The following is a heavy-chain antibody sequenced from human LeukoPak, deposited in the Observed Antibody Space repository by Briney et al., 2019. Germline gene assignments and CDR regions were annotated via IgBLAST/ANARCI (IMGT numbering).Heavy chain of an antibody. CDR2: ISYDGSNK. D-gene: IGHD3-9*01. Sequence: PGRSQRLSCAASGFTFSSYGMHWVRQAPGKGLEWVAVISYDGSNKYYADSVKGRFTISRDNSKNTLYLQMNSLRAEDTAVYYCAKGGYDILTGQPPSFDYWGQGTLVTVSS. CDR1: GFTFSSYG. V-gene: IGHV3-30*18. CDR3: AKGGYDILTGQPPSFDY. J-gene: IGHJ4*02.